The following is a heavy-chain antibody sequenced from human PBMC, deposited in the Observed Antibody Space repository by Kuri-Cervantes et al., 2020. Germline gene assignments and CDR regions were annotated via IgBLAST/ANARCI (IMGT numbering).Heavy chain of an antibody. CDR2: IYYSGST. J-gene: IGHJ6*02. D-gene: IGHD3-3*01. CDR1: GGSISSYY. Sequence: GSLRLSCTVSGGSISSYYWSWIRQPPGKGLEWIGYIYYSGSTNYNPSLKSRVTISVDTSKNQFPLKLSSVTAADTAVYYCARWYYDFWSGYSIYGMDVWGQGTTVTVSS. V-gene: IGHV4-59*01. CDR3: ARWYYDFWSGYSIYGMDV.